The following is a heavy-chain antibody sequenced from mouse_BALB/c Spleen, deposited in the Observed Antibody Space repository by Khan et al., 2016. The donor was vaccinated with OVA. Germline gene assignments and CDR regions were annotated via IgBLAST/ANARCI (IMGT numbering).Heavy chain of an antibody. Sequence: QVQLKQSGPGLVAPSQSLSITCTASGFSLTSYGVHWVRQTPGKGLEWLGIIWAGGSTNYNSALMSRLSISNDNSKSQVFFKMQSLQTDDTAMYYCARNYDNFVEYFDIWGAGTTVTVSS. J-gene: IGHJ1*01. V-gene: IGHV2-9*02. D-gene: IGHD2-1*01. CDR1: GFSLTSYG. CDR3: ARNYDNFVEYFDI. CDR2: IWAGGST.